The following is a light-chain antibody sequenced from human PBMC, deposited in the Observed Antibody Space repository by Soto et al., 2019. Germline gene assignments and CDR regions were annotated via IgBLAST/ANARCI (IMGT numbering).Light chain of an antibody. CDR2: EVS. J-gene: IGLJ1*01. CDR3: SSYTGSSIRL. Sequence: QSALTQPASVSGSPGQSITISCTGTSSDVGGYDYVSWYQLHPGKAPKLMVFEVSNRPSGVSYRFSGSKSGNTASLTISGLQAEDEADYYCSSYTGSSIRLFGTGTKVTVL. CDR1: SSDVGGYDY. V-gene: IGLV2-14*01.